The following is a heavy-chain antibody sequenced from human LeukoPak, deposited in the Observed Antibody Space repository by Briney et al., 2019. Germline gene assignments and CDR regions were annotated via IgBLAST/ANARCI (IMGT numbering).Heavy chain of an antibody. Sequence: SETLSLTCTVSGGSISSYYWGWIRQPPGKGLEWIGSIYYSGSTYYNPSLKSRVTISVDTSKNQFSLKLSSVTAADTAVYYCARLTVVPAATPDYWGQGTLVTVSS. CDR2: IYYSGST. CDR3: ARLTVVPAATPDY. J-gene: IGHJ4*02. D-gene: IGHD2-2*01. CDR1: GGSISSYY. V-gene: IGHV4-39*01.